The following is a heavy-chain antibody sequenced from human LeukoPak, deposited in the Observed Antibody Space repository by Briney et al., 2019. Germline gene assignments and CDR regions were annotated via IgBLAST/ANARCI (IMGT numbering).Heavy chain of an antibody. D-gene: IGHD3-3*01. CDR1: GYTFTSYY. V-gene: IGHV1-46*01. Sequence: ASVKVSRKASGYTFTSYYMHWVRQAPGQGLELMGIINPSGGSTSYAQKFQGRATMTRDMSTSTVHMELSSLSSEDTAVYYCARGEITIFGVAVECYFDYWGQGTLVTVSS. CDR2: INPSGGST. J-gene: IGHJ4*02. CDR3: ARGEITIFGVAVECYFDY.